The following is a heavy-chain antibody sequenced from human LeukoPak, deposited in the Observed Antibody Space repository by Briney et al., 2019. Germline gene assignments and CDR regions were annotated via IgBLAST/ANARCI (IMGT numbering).Heavy chain of an antibody. CDR1: GFTFSSSW. CDR3: ARERLHYYGSGSYDY. CDR2: ISYDGSNK. D-gene: IGHD3-10*01. Sequence: GGSLRLSCAASGFTFSSSWVNWVRQAPGKGLEWVAVISYDGSNKYYADSVKGRFTISRDNSKNTLYLQMNSLRAEDTAVYYCARERLHYYGSGSYDYWGQGTLVTVSS. J-gene: IGHJ4*02. V-gene: IGHV3-30*03.